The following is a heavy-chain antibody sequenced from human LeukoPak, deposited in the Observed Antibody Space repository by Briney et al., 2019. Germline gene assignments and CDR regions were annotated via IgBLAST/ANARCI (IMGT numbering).Heavy chain of an antibody. J-gene: IGHJ6*03. D-gene: IGHD2-21*02. CDR1: GFTFSSYG. Sequence: GGSLRLSCAASGFTFSSYGMHWVRQAPGKGLEWVANIRQDGSEKYYVDSVKGRFTISRDNAKNSLYLQMNSLRAEDTAVYYCARDYQAYCGGDCYNMDVWGKGTTVTVSS. V-gene: IGHV3-7*01. CDR2: IRQDGSEK. CDR3: ARDYQAYCGGDCYNMDV.